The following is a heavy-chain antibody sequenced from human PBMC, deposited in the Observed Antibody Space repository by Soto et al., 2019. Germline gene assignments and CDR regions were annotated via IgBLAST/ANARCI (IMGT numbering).Heavy chain of an antibody. D-gene: IGHD1-26*01. Sequence: ASVKVSCKASGYTFTVYYMHWVRQAPGQGLEWMGWINPKSGGTMYPQKFQGRVTMTWDTSISTAYMALTRLRSDATAVYYCARDMEKRGGSERFDYWGQGTLVTVSS. CDR2: INPKSGGT. CDR3: ARDMEKRGGSERFDY. CDR1: GYTFTVYY. J-gene: IGHJ4*02. V-gene: IGHV1-2*02.